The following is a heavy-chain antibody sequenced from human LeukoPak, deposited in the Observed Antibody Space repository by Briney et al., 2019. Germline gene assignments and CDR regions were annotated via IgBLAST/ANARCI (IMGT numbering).Heavy chain of an antibody. D-gene: IGHD5-18*01. J-gene: IGHJ4*02. Sequence: GGSLRLSCAASGFTFSSYGMHWVRQAPGKGLGWVAFIRYDGSNKYYADSVKGRFTISRDNSKNTLYLQMNSLRAEDTAVYYCAKEKSGYGYLYYFDYWGQGTLVTVSS. CDR1: GFTFSSYG. V-gene: IGHV3-30*02. CDR3: AKEKSGYGYLYYFDY. CDR2: IRYDGSNK.